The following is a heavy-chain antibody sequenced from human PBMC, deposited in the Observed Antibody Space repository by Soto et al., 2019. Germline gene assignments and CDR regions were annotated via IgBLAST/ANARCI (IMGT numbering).Heavy chain of an antibody. D-gene: IGHD6-13*01. V-gene: IGHV3-7*01. Sequence: GGSLRLSCVASGFTFSKSWMNWIRQAPGKGLQWVANINQDGSEKSYVDSVKGRFTISRDNARNSLFLQMDSLGVDDTAVYFCSRPYSSSRYFDPWGQGTLVTVSS. CDR3: SRPYSSSRYFDP. J-gene: IGHJ5*02. CDR2: INQDGSEK. CDR1: GFTFSKSW.